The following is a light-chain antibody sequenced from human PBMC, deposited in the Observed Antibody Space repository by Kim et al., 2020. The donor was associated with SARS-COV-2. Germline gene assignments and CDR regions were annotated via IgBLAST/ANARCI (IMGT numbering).Light chain of an antibody. CDR2: GAS. J-gene: IGKJ3*01. V-gene: IGKV1-39*01. CDR1: QSISSY. Sequence: SSLSASAGDRVTITCRASQSISSYLNWYQQKPGRAPKILIYGASTLQSGVPSRFSGSGSGTDFTLTISSLQPEDFATYYCQQRGTFGPGTKVDIK. CDR3: QQRGT.